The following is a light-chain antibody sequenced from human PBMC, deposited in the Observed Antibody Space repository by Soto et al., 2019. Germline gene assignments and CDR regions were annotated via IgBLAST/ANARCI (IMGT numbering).Light chain of an antibody. V-gene: IGKV1-9*01. CDR3: QQLSRYPLT. CDR2: SAS. Sequence: DIQLTQSPSVLSASVGDTVTITCRASQALSNYLAWYQQKPGKAPDLLIYSASTLQSGVPSRFSGSGSETEFSLTIRALQPEDFATYYCQQLSRYPLTFGGGTKVDSK. CDR1: QALSNY. J-gene: IGKJ4*01.